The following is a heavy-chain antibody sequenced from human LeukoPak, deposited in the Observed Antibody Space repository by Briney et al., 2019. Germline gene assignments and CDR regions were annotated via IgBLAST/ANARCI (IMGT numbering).Heavy chain of an antibody. Sequence: GGSLRLSCAASGFTFSSYEMNWVRQAPGKGLEWVSYISSSGSTIYYADSVKGRFTISRDNAKISLYLQMNSLRSEDTAVYYCARIGPRSNDSSGYFDYWGQGTLVTVSS. V-gene: IGHV3-48*03. CDR2: ISSSGSTI. D-gene: IGHD3-22*01. CDR1: GFTFSSYE. J-gene: IGHJ4*02. CDR3: ARIGPRSNDSSGYFDY.